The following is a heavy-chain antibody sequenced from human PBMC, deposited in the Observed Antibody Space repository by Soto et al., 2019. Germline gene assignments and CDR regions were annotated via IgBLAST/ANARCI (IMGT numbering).Heavy chain of an antibody. J-gene: IGHJ2*01. CDR3: ARRPRITGSWYLDL. CDR1: GYSFTTYW. CDR2: IDPSDSYT. D-gene: IGHD1-20*01. V-gene: IGHV5-10-1*01. Sequence: PGESLKISCQGSGYSFTTYWIAWVRQMPGRGLEWMGRIDPSDSYTNYSPSFQGHVTISADKSISTAYLQWSSLKASDTAMYYCARRPRITGSWYLDLWGCGALVTVSS.